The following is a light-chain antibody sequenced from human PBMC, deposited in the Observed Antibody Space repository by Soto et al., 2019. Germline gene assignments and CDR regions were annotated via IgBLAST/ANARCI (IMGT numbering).Light chain of an antibody. Sequence: DIQMTQSPSSLSASVGDRVTITCQASQDISNYLNWYQQKPGKAPKLLIYDASNLETGVPSRFSGSGSGTDFTFTISSLQPEDTEKYYCQQYDNLPSLTFGGGTKVDIK. V-gene: IGKV1-33*01. CDR3: QQYDNLPSLT. CDR1: QDISNY. J-gene: IGKJ4*01. CDR2: DAS.